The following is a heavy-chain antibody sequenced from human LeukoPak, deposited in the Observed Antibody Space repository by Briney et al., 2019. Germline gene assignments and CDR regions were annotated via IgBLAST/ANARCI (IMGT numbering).Heavy chain of an antibody. CDR1: GFNIRNNW. D-gene: IGHD3-22*01. J-gene: IGHJ4*02. Sequence: PGGSLRLSCEASGFNIRNNWMSWVRLAPGKGLEYVANINQDEGQKYYVDSVKGRFTISKDTAKNSLNLQMNSLRAEDTGVYYCARDLASSGYYWDWGQGTLVTVSS. V-gene: IGHV3-7*01. CDR3: ARDLASSGYYWD. CDR2: INQDEGQK.